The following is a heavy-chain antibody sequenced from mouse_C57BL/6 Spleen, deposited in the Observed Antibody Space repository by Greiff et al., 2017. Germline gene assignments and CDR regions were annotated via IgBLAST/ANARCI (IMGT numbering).Heavy chain of an antibody. J-gene: IGHJ4*01. CDR2: IYPGGGYT. Sequence: VQLQQSGAELVRPGTSVKMSCKASGYTFTNYWIGWAKQRPGHGLEWIGDIYPGGGYTNYNEKFKGKATLTADKSSSTAYMQFSSLTSEDSAIYCCAREDSTGFYAMGDWGQGTSVTVSS. CDR3: AREDSTGFYAMGD. CDR1: GYTFTNYW. V-gene: IGHV1-63*01. D-gene: IGHD3-2*01.